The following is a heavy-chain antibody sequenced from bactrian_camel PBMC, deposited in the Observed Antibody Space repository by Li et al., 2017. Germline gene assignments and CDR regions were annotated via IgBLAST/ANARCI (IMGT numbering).Heavy chain of an antibody. D-gene: IGHD1*01. CDR2: LSADSPT. Sequence: HVQLVESGGGSVQEGGSLLLSCVASGLTFYGSDMGWYRQVPGNECELVATLSADSPTYYAHSVKGRFTISQDTTNGTVYLTMNNLQPEDSAKYHCAAAYPYDKTHAAIPIGSRRPGFGVWGQGTQVTVS. CDR3: AAAYPYDKTHAAIPIGSRRPGFGV. V-gene: IGHV3S55*01. CDR1: GLTFYGSD. J-gene: IGHJ4*01.